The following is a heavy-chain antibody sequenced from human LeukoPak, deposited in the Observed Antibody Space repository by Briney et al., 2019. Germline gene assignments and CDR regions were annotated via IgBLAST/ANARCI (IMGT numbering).Heavy chain of an antibody. CDR2: ISHSGRT. D-gene: IGHD3-22*01. CDR1: GGSFRGNY. Sequence: PSETLSLTRAVYGGSFRGNYWTWIRQPPGKGLEWIGEISHSGRTNYNPSLKSRVTISLDTSKNQFSLKLSSVTAADTAVYFCTMGYDSSPPYWGQGPLVTVSS. CDR3: TMGYDSSPPY. J-gene: IGHJ4*02. V-gene: IGHV4-34*01.